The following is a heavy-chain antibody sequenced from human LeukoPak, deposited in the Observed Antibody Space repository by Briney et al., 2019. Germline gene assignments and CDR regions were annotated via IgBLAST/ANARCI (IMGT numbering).Heavy chain of an antibody. Sequence: SETLSLTCSVSGGSVSRKTYSWVWVRQPPGKGLEWIGEINHSGSTNYNPSLKSRVTISVDTSKNQFSLKLSSVTAADTAVYYCARSQGYWGQGTLVTVSS. CDR2: INHSGST. J-gene: IGHJ4*02. CDR1: GGSVSRKTYS. CDR3: ARSQGY. V-gene: IGHV4-39*07.